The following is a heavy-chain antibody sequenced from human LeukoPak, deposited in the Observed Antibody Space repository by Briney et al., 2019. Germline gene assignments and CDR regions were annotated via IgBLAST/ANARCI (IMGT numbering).Heavy chain of an antibody. J-gene: IGHJ4*02. D-gene: IGHD3-22*01. V-gene: IGHV3-21*01. CDR2: ISSSSYI. Sequence: PGGSLRLSCAASGFTFSSYSMNWVRQAPGKGLEWVSSISSSSYIYYADSVKGRFTISRDNAKNSLYLQMNSLRAEDTAVYYCAKDPTHFRVWDDYDNTRLNYWGQGTLVTVSS. CDR3: AKDPTHFRVWDDYDNTRLNY. CDR1: GFTFSSYS.